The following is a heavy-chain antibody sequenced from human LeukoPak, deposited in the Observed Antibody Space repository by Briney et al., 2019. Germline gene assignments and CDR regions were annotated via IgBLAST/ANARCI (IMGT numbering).Heavy chain of an antibody. CDR1: GFTFSSYG. CDR2: IWYDGSNK. D-gene: IGHD2-2*01. J-gene: IGHJ4*02. CDR3: ARDPFALGYCSSTGCYGVDY. V-gene: IGHV3-33*08. Sequence: GRSLRLSCAASGFTFSSYGMHWVRQAPGKGLEWVAVIWYDGSNKYYADSVKGRFTISRDNSKNTLYLQMNSLRAEDTAVYYCARDPFALGYCSSTGCYGVDYWGQGTLVTVSS.